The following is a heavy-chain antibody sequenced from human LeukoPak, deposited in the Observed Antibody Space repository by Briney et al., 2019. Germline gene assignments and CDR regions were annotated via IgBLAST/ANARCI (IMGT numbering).Heavy chain of an antibody. CDR3: TTDGDYGDYDHY. D-gene: IGHD4-17*01. CDR2: IKSKTDGGTT. Sequence: GGSLRLSCAASGFTFSSYEMNWVRQAPGKGLEWVGRIKSKTDGGTTDYAAPVKGRFTISRDDSKNTLYLQMNSLKTEDTAVYYCTTDGDYGDYDHYWGQGTLVTVSS. CDR1: GFTFSSYE. V-gene: IGHV3-15*01. J-gene: IGHJ4*02.